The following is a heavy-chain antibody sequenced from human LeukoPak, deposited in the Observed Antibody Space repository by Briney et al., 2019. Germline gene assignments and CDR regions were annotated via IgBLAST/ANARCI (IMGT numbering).Heavy chain of an antibody. D-gene: IGHD1/OR15-1a*01. CDR1: GGSISTYC. CDR3: ARSIIGTRSKFDY. J-gene: IGHJ4*02. Sequence: SETLSLTCTVSGGSISTYCWSWIRQPPGKGLEWIGYISYSGSTNYNPSLKSRVTTSLDTSKNQFALKLSSVTAADTAVYYCARSIIGTRSKFDYWGQGTLVTVSS. CDR2: ISYSGST. V-gene: IGHV4-59*08.